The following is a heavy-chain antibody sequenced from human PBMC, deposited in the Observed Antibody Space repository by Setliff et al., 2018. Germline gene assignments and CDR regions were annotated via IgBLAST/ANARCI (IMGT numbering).Heavy chain of an antibody. V-gene: IGHV4-34*01. Sequence: SETLSLTCAVYGGSFSGYYWSWIRQPPGKGPEWIGEIDQSGITNYNPSLKSRVTISIDTSKNQFSLRLSSVTATDTAVYYCARGRRITMIVVPPGVFDIWGQGTMVTVSS. D-gene: IGHD3-22*01. CDR1: GGSFSGYY. J-gene: IGHJ3*02. CDR2: IDQSGIT. CDR3: ARGRRITMIVVPPGVFDI.